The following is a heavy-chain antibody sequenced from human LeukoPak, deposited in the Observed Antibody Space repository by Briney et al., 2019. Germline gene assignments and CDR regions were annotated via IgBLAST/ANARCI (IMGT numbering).Heavy chain of an antibody. CDR1: GFTFSNYT. CDR2: ISSSSSTI. V-gene: IGHV3-48*04. CDR3: ESHCYDSSGEPNWDY. D-gene: IGHD3-22*01. J-gene: IGHJ4*02. Sequence: GGSLRLSCAASGFTFSNYTMNWVRQAPGKGLEWVSCISSSSSTIYYADSVKGRFTISRDNAKNSLYLQMNSLRAEDTAVYYCESHCYDSSGEPNWDYWGQGTLVTVSS.